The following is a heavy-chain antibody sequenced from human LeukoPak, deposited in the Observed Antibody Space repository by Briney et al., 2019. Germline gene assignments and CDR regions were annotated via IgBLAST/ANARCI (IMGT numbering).Heavy chain of an antibody. CDR2: IYYSGST. CDR1: GGSISSSSYY. D-gene: IGHD1-1*01. Sequence: SETLSLTCTVSGGSISSSSYYWGWIRQPPGKGLEWIGSIYYSGSTYYNPSLKSRVTISVDTSENQFSLKLSSVTAADTAVYYCARGAGTLYYFDYWGQGTLVTVSS. CDR3: ARGAGTLYYFDY. J-gene: IGHJ4*02. V-gene: IGHV4-39*07.